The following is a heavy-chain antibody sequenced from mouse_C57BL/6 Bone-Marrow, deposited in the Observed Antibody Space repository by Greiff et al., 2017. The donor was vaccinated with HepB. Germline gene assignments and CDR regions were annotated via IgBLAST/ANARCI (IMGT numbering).Heavy chain of an antibody. D-gene: IGHD1-1*01. J-gene: IGHJ1*03. CDR3: ARSTVEDFDV. CDR2: ISSGGSYT. Sequence: DVHLVESGGDLVKPGGSLKLSCAASGFTFSSYGMSWVRQTPDKRLEWVATISSGGSYTYYPDSVKGRFTISRDNAKNTLYLQMSSLKSEDTAMYYCARSTVEDFDVWGTGTTVTVSS. CDR1: GFTFSSYG. V-gene: IGHV5-6*01.